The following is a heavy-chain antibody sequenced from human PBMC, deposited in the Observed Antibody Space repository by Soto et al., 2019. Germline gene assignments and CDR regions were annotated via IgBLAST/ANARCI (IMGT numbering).Heavy chain of an antibody. J-gene: IGHJ5*02. D-gene: IGHD1-26*01. V-gene: IGHV4-34*01. CDR2: INHSGST. CDR3: ASSGSYWSWFDP. CDR1: GGSFSGYY. Sequence: SETLSLTCAVYGGSFSGYYWSWIRQPPGKGLEWIGEINHSGSTNYNPSLKSRVTISVDTSKNQFSLKLSSVTAADTAVYYCASSGSYWSWFDPWGQGTLVTSPQ.